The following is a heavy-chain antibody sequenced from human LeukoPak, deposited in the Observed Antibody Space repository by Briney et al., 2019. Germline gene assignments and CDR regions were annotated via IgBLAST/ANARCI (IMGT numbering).Heavy chain of an antibody. CDR2: IRYDGSNK. CDR3: AKAPSQWLALIDY. CDR1: GFTFSSYG. J-gene: IGHJ4*02. D-gene: IGHD3-22*01. Sequence: PGGSLRLSCAASGFTFSSYGMHWVRQAPGKGLEWVAFIRYDGSNKYYADSVKGRFTISRDNSKNTLYLQMNSLRAEDTAVYYCAKAPSQWLALIDYWGQGTLVTVSS. V-gene: IGHV3-30*02.